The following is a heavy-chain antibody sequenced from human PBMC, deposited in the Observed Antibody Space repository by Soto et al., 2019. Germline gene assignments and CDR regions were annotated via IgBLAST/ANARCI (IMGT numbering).Heavy chain of an antibody. Sequence: EVQLVESGGGLVQHGGYLRLSCAASGFTVSSNYMSWVRQAPGKGLEWVSVIYSGGSTYYADSVKGRFTISRPNSKNTLYLQMNSLRAEDTAVYYCAVTYYYDSSGYYRFEYWGQGTLVTVSS. CDR3: AVTYYYDSSGYYRFEY. D-gene: IGHD3-22*01. CDR2: IYSGGST. V-gene: IGHV3-53*04. CDR1: GFTVSSNY. J-gene: IGHJ4*02.